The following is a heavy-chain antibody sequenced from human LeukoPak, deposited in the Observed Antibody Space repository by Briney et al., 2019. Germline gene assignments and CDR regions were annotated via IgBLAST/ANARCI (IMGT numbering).Heavy chain of an antibody. J-gene: IGHJ6*03. CDR3: AKDKRDYSNYNYMDV. CDR2: IRYDGSNK. Sequence: PGGSLRLSCAASGFTFSSYGMHWVRQAPGKGLEWVAFIRYDGSNKYYADSVKGRFTISRDNSKNTLYLQMNSLRAEDTAVYYCAKDKRDYSNYNYMDVWGKGTTVTVSS. V-gene: IGHV3-30*02. D-gene: IGHD4-11*01. CDR1: GFTFSSYG.